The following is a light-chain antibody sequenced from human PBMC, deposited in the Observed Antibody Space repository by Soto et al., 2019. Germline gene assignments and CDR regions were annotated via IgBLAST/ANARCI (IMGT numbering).Light chain of an antibody. J-gene: IGKJ2*01. CDR1: QSVRSSY. CDR2: GAS. CDR3: HQYGSSPYT. V-gene: IGKV3-20*01. Sequence: EIVLTQSPGTLSLSPGVRATLSCRASQSVRSSYLAWYQQKPGQAPRLLIYGASSRATGIPDRFSGSGSGTDFTLTINRLEPEDFAVYYCHQYGSSPYTFGQGTKLEI.